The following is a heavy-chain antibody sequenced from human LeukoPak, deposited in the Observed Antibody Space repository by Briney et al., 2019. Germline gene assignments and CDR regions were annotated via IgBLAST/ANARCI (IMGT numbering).Heavy chain of an antibody. J-gene: IGHJ6*02. CDR2: IMWRSGST. CDR3: TKDLTPGGADV. CDR1: GFTSDDHA. D-gene: IGHD3-10*01. V-gene: IGHV3-9*02. Sequence: GGSLRLSCAVSGFTSDDHAVHWVRQASGKGLEWVAGIMWRSGSTGYGDSVKGRFTISRDNAKKSLYLQMNGRGVEDTAFYYCTKDLTPGGADVWGQGTTVTVSS.